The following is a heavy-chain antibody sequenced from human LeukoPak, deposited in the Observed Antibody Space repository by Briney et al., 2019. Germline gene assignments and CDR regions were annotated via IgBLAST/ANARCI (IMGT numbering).Heavy chain of an antibody. CDR2: IKQDGSEK. V-gene: IGHV3-7*01. J-gene: IGHJ4*02. CDR1: GFTFSSYW. Sequence: GGSLRLSRAASGFTFSSYWMSWVRQAPGKGLEWVANIKQDGSEKYYVDSVKGRFTISRDNAKNSLYLQMNSLRAEDTAVYYCARDRNYYDSSGYYPWYYWGQGTLVTVSS. CDR3: ARDRNYYDSSGYYPWYY. D-gene: IGHD3-22*01.